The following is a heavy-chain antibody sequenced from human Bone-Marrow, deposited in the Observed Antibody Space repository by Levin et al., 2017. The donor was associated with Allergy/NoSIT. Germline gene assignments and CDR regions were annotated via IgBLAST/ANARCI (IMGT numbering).Heavy chain of an antibody. CDR1: GFTFSSYG. CDR3: ARDSSSWYVPNYYYYYGMDG. V-gene: IGHV3-33*01. D-gene: IGHD6-13*01. CDR2: IWYDGSNK. Sequence: GGSLRLSCAASGFTFSSYGMHWVRQAPGKGLEWVAVIWYDGSNKYYADSVKGRFTISRDNSKNTLYLQMNSLRAEDTAVYYCARDSSSWYVPNYYYYYGMDGWGQGTTVTVSS. J-gene: IGHJ6*02.